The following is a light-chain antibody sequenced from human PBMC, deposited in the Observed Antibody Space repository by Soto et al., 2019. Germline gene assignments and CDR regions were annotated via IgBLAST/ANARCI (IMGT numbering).Light chain of an antibody. CDR1: SSDVGSYNL. CDR3: SSFAGAVG. Sequence: QSALTQPASVSGSPGQSITISCTGTSSDVGSYNLVSWYQHHPGKAPKLMIYEGSNRPSGVSNRFFGSKSGNTASLTISGLQAEDGADFYCSSFAGAVGFGGGTKVTVL. J-gene: IGLJ2*01. CDR2: EGS. V-gene: IGLV2-23*01.